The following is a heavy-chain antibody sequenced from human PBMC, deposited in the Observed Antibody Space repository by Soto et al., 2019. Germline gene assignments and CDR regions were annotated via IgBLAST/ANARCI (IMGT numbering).Heavy chain of an antibody. CDR1: GYDFTTYG. CDR2: ISAHNGNT. V-gene: IGHV1-18*01. Sequence: QVHLVQSGAEVKKSGASVKVSCKGSGYDFTTYGITWVRQAPGQGLEWMAWISAHNGNTDYAQKLQGRVTVTRDTSTSTADMELRSLRSDDPAVYYCARGRHGDYWGQGALVTVSS. J-gene: IGHJ4*02. CDR3: ARGRHGDY.